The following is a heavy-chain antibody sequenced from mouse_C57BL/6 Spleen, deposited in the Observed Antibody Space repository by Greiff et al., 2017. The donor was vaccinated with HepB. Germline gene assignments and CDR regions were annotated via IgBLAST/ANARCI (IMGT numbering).Heavy chain of an antibody. CDR3: EGSTVVATEYFDV. J-gene: IGHJ1*03. V-gene: IGHV5-17*01. CDR2: ISSGSSTI. CDR1: GFTFSDYG. Sequence: DVKLQESGGGLVKPGGSLKLSCAASGFTFSDYGMHWVRQAPEKGLEWVAYISSGSSTIYYADTVKGRFTISRDNAKNTLFLQMTSLRSEDTAMYYCEGSTVVATEYFDVWGTGTTVTVSS. D-gene: IGHD1-1*01.